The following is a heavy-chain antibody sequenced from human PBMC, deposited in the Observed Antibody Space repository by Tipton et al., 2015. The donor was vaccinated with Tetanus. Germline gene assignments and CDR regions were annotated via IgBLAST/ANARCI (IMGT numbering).Heavy chain of an antibody. J-gene: IGHJ5*02. CDR2: ISYSSTSI. Sequence: SLRFSCAGSGFSFRDFGMNWVRQAPGKGLEWVSYISYSSTSIYYADSVKGRFVVSRDNAKNSLYLQMNTLRDDDTAVYYCARGLRRLFCTSASCHPNWCDPWGQGTLVTVSS. D-gene: IGHD2-2*01. CDR3: ARGLRRLFCTSASCHPNWCDP. V-gene: IGHV3-48*02. CDR1: GFSFRDFG.